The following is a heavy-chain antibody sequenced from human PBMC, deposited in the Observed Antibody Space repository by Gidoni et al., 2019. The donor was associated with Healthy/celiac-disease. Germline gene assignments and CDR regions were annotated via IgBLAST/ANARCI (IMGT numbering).Heavy chain of an antibody. J-gene: IGHJ4*02. Sequence: QVQLVQSGAEVKKPGASVKVSCKASGYTFNSYVISWVRQAPGQGLEWMGGIRAYKGNTNYAQKLQGRVTMTTDTSTSTAYMELRSLRSDDTAVYYCARGRASSGWYALGYYFDYWGQGTLVTVSS. CDR1: GYTFNSYV. CDR3: ARGRASSGWYALGYYFDY. D-gene: IGHD6-19*01. V-gene: IGHV1-18*04. CDR2: IRAYKGNT.